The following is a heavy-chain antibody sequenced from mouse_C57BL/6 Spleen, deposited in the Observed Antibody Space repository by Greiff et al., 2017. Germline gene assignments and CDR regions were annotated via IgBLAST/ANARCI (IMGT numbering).Heavy chain of an antibody. Sequence: EVMLVESGGGLVKPGGSLKLSCAASGFTFSSYAMSWVRQTPGKRLEWVATISDGGSYTYYPDNVKGRFTISRDNAKNNLYLQMSHLKSEDTAMYYCAREAAQGYYFDYWGQGTTLTVSS. V-gene: IGHV5-4*01. CDR3: AREAAQGYYFDY. J-gene: IGHJ2*01. CDR1: GFTFSSYA. D-gene: IGHD3-2*02. CDR2: ISDGGSYT.